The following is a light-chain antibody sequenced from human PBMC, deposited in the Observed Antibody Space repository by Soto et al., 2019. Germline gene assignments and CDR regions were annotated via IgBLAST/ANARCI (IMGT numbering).Light chain of an antibody. CDR1: QSINNN. Sequence: LRQSDPTRSVWPEAVATLFCRASQSINNNLAWYQQKPGQAPRLLIYGASSRATGIPDRFSGSGSTTDFTVTSSRQAPEDAAVYYCQQYGSSGTFGQGTRLEIK. CDR3: QQYGSSGT. J-gene: IGKJ5*01. V-gene: IGKV3-20*01. CDR2: GAS.